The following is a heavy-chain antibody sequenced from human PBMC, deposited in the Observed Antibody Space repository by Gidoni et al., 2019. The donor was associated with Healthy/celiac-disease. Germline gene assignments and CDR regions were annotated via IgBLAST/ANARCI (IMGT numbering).Heavy chain of an antibody. J-gene: IGHJ4*02. Sequence: QVQLVASGGGVVQPGRSLRLSCAASGFPFSSYGMHWVRQAPGKGRKCVAGISYDGSNKYYADSVKGRFTISRDNSKNTLYLQMNSLRAEDTAVYYCAKSGSSGWYYFDYWGQGTLVTVSS. CDR3: AKSGSSGWYYFDY. D-gene: IGHD6-19*01. CDR1: GFPFSSYG. V-gene: IGHV3-30*18. CDR2: ISYDGSNK.